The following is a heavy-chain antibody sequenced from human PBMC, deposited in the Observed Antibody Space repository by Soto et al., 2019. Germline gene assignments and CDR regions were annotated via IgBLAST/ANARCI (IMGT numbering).Heavy chain of an antibody. CDR3: ARTTIFGVVIFDY. Sequence: SETLSLTCTVSGGSISSYYWSWIRQPPGKGLEWIGYIYYSGSTNYNPSLKSRVTISVDTSKNQFSLKLSSVTAADTAVYYCARTTIFGVVIFDYWGQGTLVTVSS. CDR1: GGSISSYY. V-gene: IGHV4-59*08. D-gene: IGHD3-3*01. J-gene: IGHJ4*02. CDR2: IYYSGST.